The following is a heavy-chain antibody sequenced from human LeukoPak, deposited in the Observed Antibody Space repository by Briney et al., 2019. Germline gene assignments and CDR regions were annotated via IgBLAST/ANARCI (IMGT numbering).Heavy chain of an antibody. V-gene: IGHV1-2*02. CDR3: ARLSVAGMDFDY. CDR2: INPNSGDT. D-gene: IGHD6-19*01. CDR1: GYTFTDYH. J-gene: IGHJ4*02. Sequence: GASVKVSCKAFGYTFTDYHMHWVRQAPGQGLEWMGWINPNSGDTNYAQKFQGRVTMTRDTTISTAYMELSRLRSDDTAVYYCARLSVAGMDFDYWGQGTLVTVSS.